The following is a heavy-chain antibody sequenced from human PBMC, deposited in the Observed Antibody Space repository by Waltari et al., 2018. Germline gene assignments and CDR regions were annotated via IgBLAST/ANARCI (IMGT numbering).Heavy chain of an antibody. CDR3: ARGIAAAGGPDAFDI. CDR2: IWYDGSNK. J-gene: IGHJ3*02. D-gene: IGHD6-13*01. Sequence: QVQLVESGGGVVQPGRSLRLSCAASGFTFSSYGMHWVRQAPGKGLEWAGVIWYDGSNKYYADSVKGRFTISRDNSKNTLYLQMNSLRAEDTAVYYCARGIAAAGGPDAFDIWGQGTMVTVSS. V-gene: IGHV3-33*01. CDR1: GFTFSSYG.